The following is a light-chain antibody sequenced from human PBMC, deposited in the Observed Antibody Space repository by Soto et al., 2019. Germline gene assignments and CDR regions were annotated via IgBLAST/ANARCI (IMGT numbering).Light chain of an antibody. CDR3: CSYTTSSTLL. CDR1: SSDVAGYHY. J-gene: IGLJ2*01. CDR2: EVA. V-gene: IGLV2-14*01. Sequence: QSVLTQPASVSGSPGQSITISCTGTSSDVAGYHYVSWYQQHPGKAPKLIIYEVASRPSGISGRFSGSKSGNAAYLTISGLQTEDEADYYCCSYTTSSTLLFGGGTKLTVL.